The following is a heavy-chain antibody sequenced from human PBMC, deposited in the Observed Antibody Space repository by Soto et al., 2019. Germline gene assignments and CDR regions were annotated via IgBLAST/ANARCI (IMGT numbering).Heavy chain of an antibody. CDR2: IKSKTDGGTT. D-gene: IGHD2-2*01. V-gene: IGHV3-15*01. J-gene: IGHJ6*03. CDR1: GFTFSNAW. Sequence: PGGSLRLSCAASGFTFSNAWMSWVRQAPGKGLEWVGRIKSKTDGGTTDYAAPVKGRFTISRDDSKNTLYLQMNSLKTEDTAVYYCTTVRRYQLPRRYYYYMDVWGKGTTVTVSS. CDR3: TTVRRYQLPRRYYYYMDV.